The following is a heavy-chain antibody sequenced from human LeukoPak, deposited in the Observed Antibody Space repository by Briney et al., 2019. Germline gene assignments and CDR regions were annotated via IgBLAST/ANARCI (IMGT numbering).Heavy chain of an antibody. J-gene: IGHJ4*02. CDR2: ISSSSSTI. CDR1: GFTFSSYS. D-gene: IGHD3-16*01. CDR3: ADLGSRD. V-gene: IGHV3-48*04. Sequence: GGSLRLSCAASGFTFSSYSMNWVRQAPGKGLEWVSYISSSSSTIYYADSVKGRFTISRDNAKKSLWLQMNSLRVEDTAMYYCADLGSRDWGQGTLVTVSS.